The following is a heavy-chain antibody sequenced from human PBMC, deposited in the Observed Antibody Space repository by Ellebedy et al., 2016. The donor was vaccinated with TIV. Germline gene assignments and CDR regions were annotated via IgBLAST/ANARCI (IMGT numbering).Heavy chain of an antibody. CDR3: ARQASVVAAYSAFDS. CDR2: IYHSGTA. CDR1: GDSISRTSYY. J-gene: IGHJ4*02. D-gene: IGHD2-15*01. Sequence: SETLSLTXTVSGDSISRTSYYWGWIRQPPGKGLEWIGSIYHSGTAFYNPSLESRVTISVDTSKDHFSLKLSSVTASDTAVYYCARQASVVAAYSAFDSWGQGTLVTVSS. V-gene: IGHV4-39*01.